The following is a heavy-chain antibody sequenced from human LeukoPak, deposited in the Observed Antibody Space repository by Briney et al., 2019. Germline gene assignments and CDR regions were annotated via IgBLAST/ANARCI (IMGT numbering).Heavy chain of an antibody. D-gene: IGHD6-13*01. CDR1: GYTLTELS. CDR2: FDPEDGET. J-gene: IGHJ6*02. Sequence: ASVKVSCKVSGYTLTELSMHWVRQAPGKGLEWMGGFDPEDGETIYAQKFQGRVTMTEDTSTDTAYMELSSLRSEDTAVYYCASAYSSSRHTELYYGMDVWGQGATVTVSS. V-gene: IGHV1-24*01. CDR3: ASAYSSSRHTELYYGMDV.